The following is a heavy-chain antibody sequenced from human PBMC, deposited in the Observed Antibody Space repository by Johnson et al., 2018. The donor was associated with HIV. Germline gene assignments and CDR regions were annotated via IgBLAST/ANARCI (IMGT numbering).Heavy chain of an antibody. D-gene: IGHD1-14*01. CDR2: IRHDGTSE. V-gene: IGHV3-30*02. Sequence: QVQLVESGGRVVQWGGSLRLSCEASGFTFKTFGIHWVRQAPGKGLEWVSFIRHDGTSEYYADAVKGRFTVSRDNSQNILYLHMNSLRTDDTAMYYCAKESDHFDAVASDIWGQGTMVTVSS. CDR3: AKESDHFDAVASDI. CDR1: GFTFKTFG. J-gene: IGHJ3*02.